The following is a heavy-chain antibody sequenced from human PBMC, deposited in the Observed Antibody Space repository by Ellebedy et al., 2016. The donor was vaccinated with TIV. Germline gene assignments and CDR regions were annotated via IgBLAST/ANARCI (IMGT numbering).Heavy chain of an antibody. CDR1: GYTLTELS. Sequence: ASVKVSCKVSGYTLTELSMHWVRQAPRKGLEWMGGFDPEDGETIYAQKFQGRVTMTEDTSTDTAYMELSSLRSEDTAVYYCATRFRSYHDIPLWQGIDPWGQGTLVTVSS. CDR2: FDPEDGET. D-gene: IGHD1-26*01. J-gene: IGHJ5*02. CDR3: ATRFRSYHDIPLWQGIDP. V-gene: IGHV1-24*01.